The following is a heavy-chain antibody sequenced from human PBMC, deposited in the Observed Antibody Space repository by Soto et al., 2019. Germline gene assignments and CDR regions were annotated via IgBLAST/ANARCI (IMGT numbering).Heavy chain of an antibody. CDR3: ARHRAAMVFDYYYYMDV. V-gene: IGHV5-51*01. Sequence: HGESLKISCKGSGYSFTSYWIGWVRQMPGKGLEWMGIIYPGDSDTRYSPSFQGQVTISADKSIRTAYLQWSSLKASDTAMYYCARHRAAMVFDYYYYMDVWGKGTTVTVSS. D-gene: IGHD5-18*01. CDR2: IYPGDSDT. CDR1: GYSFTSYW. J-gene: IGHJ6*03.